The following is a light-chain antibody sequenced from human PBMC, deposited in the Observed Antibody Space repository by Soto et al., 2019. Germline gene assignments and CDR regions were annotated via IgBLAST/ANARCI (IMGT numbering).Light chain of an antibody. J-gene: IGLJ1*01. CDR3: CSYAGSSTFLYV. V-gene: IGLV2-23*02. Sequence: QSVLTQPASVSGSPGQSITISCTGTSSDVGSYNLVSWYQQHPGKAPKLMIYEVSKRPSGVSNRFSDSKSGNTASLTISGLQAEDEADYYCCSYAGSSTFLYVFGTGNKVTVL. CDR2: EVS. CDR1: SSDVGSYNL.